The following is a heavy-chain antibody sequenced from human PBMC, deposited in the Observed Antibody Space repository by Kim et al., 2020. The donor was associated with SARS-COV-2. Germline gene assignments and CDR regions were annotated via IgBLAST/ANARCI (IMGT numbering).Heavy chain of an antibody. V-gene: IGHV3-11*04. CDR1: GFTFSDYY. CDR3: ARDLGVDLLLCFGGWFDP. J-gene: IGHJ5*02. D-gene: IGHD3-10*01. CDR2: ISSSGSTI. Sequence: GGSLRLSCAASGFTFSDYYMSWIRQAPGKGLEWVSYISSSGSTIYYADSVKGRFTISRDNAKNSLYLQMNSLRAEDTAVYYCARDLGVDLLLCFGGWFDPWGQGTLVTVSS.